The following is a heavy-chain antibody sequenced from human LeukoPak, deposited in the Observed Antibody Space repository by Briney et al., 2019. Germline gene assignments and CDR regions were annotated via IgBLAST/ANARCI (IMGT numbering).Heavy chain of an antibody. CDR2: MGGYGNDT. J-gene: IGHJ5*02. D-gene: IGHD1-26*01. CDR3: ARGGELPYNWFDP. Sequence: GGSLRLSCVASGFTYDSYTLSWVRQAPGKGLEWVSAMGGYGNDTYYADSVKGRFTISRDNSKKTVYLQMNSLRAEDTAVYYCARGGELPYNWFDPWGQGTLVTVSS. V-gene: IGHV3-23*01. CDR1: GFTYDSYT.